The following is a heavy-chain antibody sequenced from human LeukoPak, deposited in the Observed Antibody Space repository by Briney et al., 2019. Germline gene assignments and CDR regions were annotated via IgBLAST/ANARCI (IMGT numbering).Heavy chain of an antibody. D-gene: IGHD6-19*01. Sequence: GGSLRLSCATSGFTFSSYAVSWVRQAPGKGLEWVSAISGSGGSTYYADSVKGRFTISRDNSKNTLYLQMNSLRAEDTAVYYCARTAVAVNFDYWGQGTLVTVSS. J-gene: IGHJ4*02. CDR2: ISGSGGST. CDR3: ARTAVAVNFDY. V-gene: IGHV3-23*01. CDR1: GFTFSSYA.